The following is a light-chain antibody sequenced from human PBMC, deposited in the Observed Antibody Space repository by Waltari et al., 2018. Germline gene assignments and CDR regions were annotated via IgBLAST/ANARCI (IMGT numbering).Light chain of an antibody. J-gene: IGLJ3*02. CDR2: RDR. Sequence: SYELSQPLSVSVALGQTANLTCGGKNIGIKNVHWYQKKPGQAPVPVIYRDRSRPSGIPERFSGSNSGNTATLTSSRAQAGDEADYYCQVWDSSTAWVFGGGTKLAVL. CDR1: NIGIKN. V-gene: IGLV3-9*01. CDR3: QVWDSSTAWV.